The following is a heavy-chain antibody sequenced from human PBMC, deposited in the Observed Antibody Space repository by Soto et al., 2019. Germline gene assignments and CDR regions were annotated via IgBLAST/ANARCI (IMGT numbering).Heavy chain of an antibody. Sequence: PRLSCAASGFTFSRYWMTWVRQAPGKGLEWVANIKQDGSEIYYVDSVKGRFTISRDDAENSLYLQMNSLRAEDTAVYYCARDPVCSGGSRYDYWGQGTLVTVSS. D-gene: IGHD2-15*01. V-gene: IGHV3-7*01. CDR2: IKQDGSEI. CDR3: ARDPVCSGGSRYDY. CDR1: GFTFSRYW. J-gene: IGHJ4*02.